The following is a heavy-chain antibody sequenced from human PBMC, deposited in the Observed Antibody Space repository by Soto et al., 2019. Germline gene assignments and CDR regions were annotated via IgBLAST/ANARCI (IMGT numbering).Heavy chain of an antibody. CDR3: AKIDFGTVDY. V-gene: IGHV3-23*01. J-gene: IGHJ4*02. D-gene: IGHD3-3*01. CDR2: LSGSGYST. Sequence: EVQLLESGGGLVQPGGSLRLSCAASGFTFTNYAMSWVRQAPGKGLEWVSALSGSGYSTYYEDSVRGRFTISRDNSKNTLYRQMNSLRAEDTAVYYCAKIDFGTVDYWGQGTLVTVSS. CDR1: GFTFTNYA.